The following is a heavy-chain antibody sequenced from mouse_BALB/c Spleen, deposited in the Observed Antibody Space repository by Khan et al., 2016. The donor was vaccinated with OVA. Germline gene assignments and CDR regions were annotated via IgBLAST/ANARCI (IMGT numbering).Heavy chain of an antibody. D-gene: IGHD1-1*01. V-gene: IGHV1-31*01. CDR2: IDPFNGGS. CDR1: GYSFTSYY. Sequence: VQLQQSGPELMKPGASVKISCKASGYSFTSYYIHWVKQSHGKTLEWIGYIDPFNGGSTSNQKFKVKATLTVAKSSSTAYMHLSSLTSEDSAVYYCARHGSNSWFAYWGQGTLVTVSA. J-gene: IGHJ3*01. CDR3: ARHGSNSWFAY.